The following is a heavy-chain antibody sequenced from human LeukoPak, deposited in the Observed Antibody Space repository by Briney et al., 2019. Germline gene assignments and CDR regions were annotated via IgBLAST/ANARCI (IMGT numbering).Heavy chain of an antibody. Sequence: GGSLRLSCAASGFTFSSYAMSWVRQAPGKGLEWVSAISGSGGSTYYADSVKGRFTISRDNSKNTLYLQMNSLRAEDTAVYYCAKDPFVYDFWSGYTKPRYYFDYWGQGTLVTVSS. CDR2: ISGSGGST. D-gene: IGHD3-3*01. V-gene: IGHV3-23*01. CDR3: AKDPFVYDFWSGYTKPRYYFDY. J-gene: IGHJ4*02. CDR1: GFTFSSYA.